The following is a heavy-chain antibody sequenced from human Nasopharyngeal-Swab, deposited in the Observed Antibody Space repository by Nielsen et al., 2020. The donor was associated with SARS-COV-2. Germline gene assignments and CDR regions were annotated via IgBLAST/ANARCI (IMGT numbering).Heavy chain of an antibody. D-gene: IGHD1-26*01. V-gene: IGHV3-23*01. CDR3: AKDGIVGATGGY. Sequence: GESLKISCAASGFTFRSYAMSWVRQAPGKGLEWVSAISGSGGSTYYADSVKGRFTISRDNSKNTLYLQMNSLRAEDTAVYYCAKDGIVGATGGYWGQGTLVTVSS. J-gene: IGHJ4*02. CDR1: GFTFRSYA. CDR2: ISGSGGST.